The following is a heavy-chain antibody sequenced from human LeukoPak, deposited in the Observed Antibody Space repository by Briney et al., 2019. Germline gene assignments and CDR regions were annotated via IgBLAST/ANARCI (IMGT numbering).Heavy chain of an antibody. Sequence: KRGESLKISCKGSGYSFATYWIGWVRQMPGKGLEWMGIIDPRDSDTRYSPSFQGQVTISADKAISIAYLQWSSLEASDTAMYYCARMSGVKYFDYWGQGTLVTVSS. V-gene: IGHV5-51*01. CDR3: ARMSGVKYFDY. CDR1: GYSFATYW. CDR2: IDPRDSDT. J-gene: IGHJ4*02. D-gene: IGHD2-8*01.